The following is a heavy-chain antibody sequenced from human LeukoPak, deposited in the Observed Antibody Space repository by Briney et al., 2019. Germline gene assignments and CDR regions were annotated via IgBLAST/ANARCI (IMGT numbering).Heavy chain of an antibody. J-gene: IGHJ4*02. CDR2: FYTIGST. CDR3: ARSAPSVTSYYFDS. D-gene: IGHD4-17*01. Sequence: SETLSLTCTVSGDSISRYYWSWIRQPAGKGLEWIGRFYTIGSTNYNPSLKSRVTMSLDTSKNQFSLTLNSVTAADTAVYYCARSAPSVTSYYFDSWGQGTLVTVSS. CDR1: GDSISRYY. V-gene: IGHV4-4*07.